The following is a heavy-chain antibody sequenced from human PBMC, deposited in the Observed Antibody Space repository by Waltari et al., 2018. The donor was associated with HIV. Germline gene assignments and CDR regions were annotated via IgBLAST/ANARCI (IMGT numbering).Heavy chain of an antibody. CDR2: SYYSGSN. V-gene: IGHV4-59*01. Sequence: QVQLQESGPGRVKPSETLSLPCPVSGGSISSYYWIWIRQPPGQGLEWIGYSYYSGSNNYNPSLKSRVTISVDTSKNQFSLKLSSVTAADTAVYYCARCLWFGGEYGMDVWGQGTTVTVSS. CDR1: GGSISSYY. CDR3: ARCLWFGGEYGMDV. J-gene: IGHJ6*02. D-gene: IGHD3-10*01.